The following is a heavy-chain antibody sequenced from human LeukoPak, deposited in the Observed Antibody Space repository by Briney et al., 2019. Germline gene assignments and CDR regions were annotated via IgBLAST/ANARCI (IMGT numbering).Heavy chain of an antibody. V-gene: IGHV3-21*01. J-gene: IGHJ3*02. D-gene: IGHD2-15*01. CDR3: ASPLLLDAFDI. CDR2: ISGSSSYI. Sequence: GESLRLSCAASGFTFSTYSMSWVRQAPGKGLEWVSSISGSSSYIYYADSMKGRFTISRDNAKNSLYLQMNSLRAEDTAVYYCASPLLLDAFDIWGQGTMVTVSS. CDR1: GFTFSTYS.